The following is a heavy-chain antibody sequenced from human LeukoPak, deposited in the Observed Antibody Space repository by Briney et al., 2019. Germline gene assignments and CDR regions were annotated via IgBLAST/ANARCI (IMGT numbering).Heavy chain of an antibody. J-gene: IGHJ6*03. CDR1: GFIFVNYV. CDR3: AKTPGDSSGYYYYYYYMDV. D-gene: IGHD3-22*01. Sequence: PGGSLRLSCAAPGFIFVNYVMRWVRQAPGKGLEWVSAISGSGGSTYYADSVKGRFTISRDNSKNTLYLQMNSLRAEDTAVYYCAKTPGDSSGYYYYYYYMDVWGKGTTVTVSS. CDR2: ISGSGGST. V-gene: IGHV3-23*01.